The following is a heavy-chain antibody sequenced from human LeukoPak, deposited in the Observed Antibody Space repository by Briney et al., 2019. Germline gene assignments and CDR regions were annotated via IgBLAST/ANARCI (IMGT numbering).Heavy chain of an antibody. CDR2: IYPGDSDT. D-gene: IGHD3-10*01. CDR1: GYSFASYW. CDR3: ARLGGGLWFSY. Sequence: GESLKISCKGSGYSFASYWIAWVRQVPGKGLECLGIIYPGDSDTRYSPSLQGQVTISADKSISTAYLQWSSLKASDTAIYYCARLGGGLWFSYWGQGALVTVSS. J-gene: IGHJ4*02. V-gene: IGHV5-51*01.